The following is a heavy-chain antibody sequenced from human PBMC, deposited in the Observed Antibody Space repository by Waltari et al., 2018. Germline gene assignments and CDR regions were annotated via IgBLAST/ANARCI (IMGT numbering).Heavy chain of an antibody. D-gene: IGHD6-13*01. CDR1: GGSISSYY. CDR2: IYTSGST. Sequence: QVQLQESDPGLVKPSETLSLTCTVSGGSISSYYWSWIRQPAGKGLEWIGRIYTSGSTNYNPALKSRVTMSVDTSKNQFALKLSSVTAADTAVYYCARDYSGYSSSWYPLWGQGTLVTVSS. J-gene: IGHJ4*02. CDR3: ARDYSGYSSSWYPL. V-gene: IGHV4-4*07.